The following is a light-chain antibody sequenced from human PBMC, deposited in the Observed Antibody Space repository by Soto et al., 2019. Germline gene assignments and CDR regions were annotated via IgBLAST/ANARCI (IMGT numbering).Light chain of an antibody. J-gene: IGKJ4*01. CDR1: QSISNY. CDR3: QQYNDLST. CDR2: AAS. Sequence: DIQLTQSPSSLSASVGDRVSISCRASQSISNYLNWYQQKPGKAPKVLIFAASRLQSGVPSRFSGSGSGTDFTLTISSLQPEDFATYYCQQYNDLSTFGGGTKVDIK. V-gene: IGKV1-39*01.